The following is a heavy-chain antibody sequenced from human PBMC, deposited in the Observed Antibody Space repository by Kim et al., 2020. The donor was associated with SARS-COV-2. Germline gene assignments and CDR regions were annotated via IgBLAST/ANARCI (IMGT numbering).Heavy chain of an antibody. J-gene: IGHJ4*02. D-gene: IGHD6-13*01. Sequence: ADAVKGRCTITRDNAKDTLYLQMKSLRAEDTDVYYCARETHDSSNSCFDYWGQGTLVTVSS. V-gene: IGHV3-53*01. CDR3: ARETHDSSNSCFDY.